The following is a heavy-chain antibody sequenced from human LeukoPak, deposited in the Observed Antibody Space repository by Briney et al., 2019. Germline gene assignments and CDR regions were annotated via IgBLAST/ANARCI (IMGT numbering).Heavy chain of an antibody. V-gene: IGHV5-51*01. J-gene: IGHJ6*03. CDR2: IYPGDSDT. D-gene: IGHD2-2*01. CDR1: GYSFTSYW. Sequence: KPGESLKISCKGSGYSFTSYWIGWVRQIPGKVLEWMGIIYPGDSDTRYSPSFQGQVTISADKSISTAHLQWSGLKASDTAMYYCARHPIVVVPAYMDVWGKGTTVTVSS. CDR3: ARHPIVVVPAYMDV.